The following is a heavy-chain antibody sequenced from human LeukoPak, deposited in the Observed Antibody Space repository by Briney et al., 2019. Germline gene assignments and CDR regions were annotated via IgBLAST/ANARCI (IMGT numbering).Heavy chain of an antibody. CDR3: ARGEGKYHDIRGGFDP. CDR1: GGTFSGYA. V-gene: IGHV1-69*13. CDR2: IIPKFGIA. J-gene: IGHJ5*02. Sequence: SVKVSCKASGGTFSGYAMSWVRQAPGQGLEWMGMIIPKFGIAHYARKFQGRVTITADESTGTTYMEVSSLIPDDTAVYYCARGEGKYHDIRGGFDPWGQGTSVTVSS. D-gene: IGHD1-1*01.